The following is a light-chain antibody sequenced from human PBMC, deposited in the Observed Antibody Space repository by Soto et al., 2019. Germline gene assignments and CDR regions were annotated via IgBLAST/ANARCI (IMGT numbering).Light chain of an antibody. CDR1: RTIDTY. J-gene: IGKJ1*01. CDR2: GAS. V-gene: IGKV3-15*01. Sequence: DIVMTQSPAFVSASLGERVTLSCRASRTIDTYLAWFQHRLGQPPRLFIFGASVRAPGVPPRFSGGGSGTEFTLTINSLRSEDFATYYCQHYNSYSEAFGQGTKVELK. CDR3: QHYNSYSEA.